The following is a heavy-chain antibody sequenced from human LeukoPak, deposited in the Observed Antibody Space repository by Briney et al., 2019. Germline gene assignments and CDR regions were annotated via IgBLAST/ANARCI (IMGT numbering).Heavy chain of an antibody. D-gene: IGHD2-21*02. CDR2: ISAYNGNT. CDR3: ARELVTNDAFDI. V-gene: IGHV1-18*01. J-gene: IGHJ3*02. Sequence: ASVKVSCKASGYTFTSYGISWVRQAPGQGLEWMGWISAYNGNTNYAQKLQGRVTMTTDTSTSTAYMELRSLRSDDTAVYCCARELVTNDAFDIWGQGTMVTVSS. CDR1: GYTFTSYG.